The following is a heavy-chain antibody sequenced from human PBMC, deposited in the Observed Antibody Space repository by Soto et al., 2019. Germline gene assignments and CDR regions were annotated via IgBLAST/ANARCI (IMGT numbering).Heavy chain of an antibody. V-gene: IGHV1-3*04. CDR2: INTGKGDT. CDR1: GYTFTAHA. D-gene: IGHD6-6*01. J-gene: IGHJ4*02. Sequence: ASVKVSFKASGYTFTAHAMHWVRQAPGQGLEWMGRINTGKGDTKYSQKFQGRVTITRDTSASTTYMELSSLKSEDTALYYCAARKGCDDCFDSWGQGTLVTVSS. CDR3: AARKGCDDCFDS.